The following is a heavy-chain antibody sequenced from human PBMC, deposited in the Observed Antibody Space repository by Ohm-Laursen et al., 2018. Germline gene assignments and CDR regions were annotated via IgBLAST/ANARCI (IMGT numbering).Heavy chain of an antibody. V-gene: IGHV4-59*01. Sequence: GTLSLTCTVSGGSISSYYWSWIRQPPGKGLEWIGYIYYSGSTNYNPSLKSRVTISVDTSKNQFSLKLSSVTAADTAVYYCAREMGCSGGSCYPEDYYGMDVWGQGTTVTVSS. CDR2: IYYSGST. J-gene: IGHJ6*02. CDR1: GGSISSYY. D-gene: IGHD2-15*01. CDR3: AREMGCSGGSCYPEDYYGMDV.